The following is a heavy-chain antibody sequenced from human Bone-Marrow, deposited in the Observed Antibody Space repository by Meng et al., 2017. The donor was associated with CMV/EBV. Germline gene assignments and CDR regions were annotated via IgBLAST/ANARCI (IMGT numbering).Heavy chain of an antibody. CDR3: ARVEGSSGYFDY. CDR1: GGSVSSGSYY. Sequence: SETLSLTCTVSGGSVSSGSYYWSWIRQPPGKGLEWIGYIYYSGSTNYNPSLKSRVTISVDTSKNQFSLKLSSVTAADTAVYYCARVEGSSGYFDYWGQGTLVTVSS. D-gene: IGHD3-22*01. CDR2: IYYSGST. V-gene: IGHV4-61*01. J-gene: IGHJ4*02.